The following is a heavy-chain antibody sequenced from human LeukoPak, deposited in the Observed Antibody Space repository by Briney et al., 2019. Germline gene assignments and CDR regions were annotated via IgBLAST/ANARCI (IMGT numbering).Heavy chain of an antibody. J-gene: IGHJ4*02. D-gene: IGHD5-18*01. CDR2: INHSGST. CDR3: ARGRYSYGTFDY. Sequence: SGTLSLTCAVYGGSFSGYYWSWIRQPPGKGLEWIGEINHSGSTDYNPSLKSRVTISVDTSKNQFSLKLSSVTAADTALYYCARGRYSYGTFDYWGQGTLVTVSS. CDR1: GGSFSGYY. V-gene: IGHV4-34*01.